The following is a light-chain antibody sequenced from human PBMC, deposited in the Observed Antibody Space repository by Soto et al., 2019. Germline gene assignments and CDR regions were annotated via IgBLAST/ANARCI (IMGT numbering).Light chain of an antibody. CDR2: EVS. J-gene: IGLJ2*01. CDR1: SSDVGAYNY. Sequence: QSALTQPPSASGSPGQSVTISCTGTSSDVGAYNYASWYQQHPGKAPKLIIYEVSKRPSGVPARFSGSKSGNTASLTVSGLQPEDEADYYCSSYAGSNTFVVLGGGTKLTDL. CDR3: SSYAGSNTFVV. V-gene: IGLV2-8*01.